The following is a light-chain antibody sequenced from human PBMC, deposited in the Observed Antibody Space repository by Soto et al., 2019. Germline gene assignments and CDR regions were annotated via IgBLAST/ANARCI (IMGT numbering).Light chain of an antibody. CDR2: KAS. CDR1: QTISSW. CDR3: QQASGFPYT. Sequence: DIQMTQSPSTLSGSVGDRVTITCRASQTISSWLAWYQQKPGKAPKLLIYKASTLKSGVPSRFSGSGSGTEFTLTISSLQPDDFATYYCQQASGFPYTFGQGTKLEIK. J-gene: IGKJ2*01. V-gene: IGKV1-5*03.